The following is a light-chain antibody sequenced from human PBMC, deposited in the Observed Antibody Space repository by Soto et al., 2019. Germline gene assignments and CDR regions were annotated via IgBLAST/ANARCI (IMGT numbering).Light chain of an antibody. CDR1: SSDVGGSGL. Sequence: ALTQPASLSGSPGQSITISCTGTSSDVGGSGLVSWYQFHPGKAPKLLIFEGFKRPSGISNRFSGSKSGSTASLTISGLQAEDEADYYCCSYAGRSTWDVVFGGGTKLTVL. V-gene: IGLV2-23*01. CDR3: CSYAGRSTWDVV. CDR2: EGF. J-gene: IGLJ2*01.